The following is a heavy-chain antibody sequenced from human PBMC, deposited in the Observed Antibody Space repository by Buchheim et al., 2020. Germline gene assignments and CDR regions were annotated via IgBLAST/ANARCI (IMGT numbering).Heavy chain of an antibody. J-gene: IGHJ4*02. CDR3: TAEYKDRSGFYMPFDN. CDR2: IYTSGST. V-gene: IGHV4-61*02. D-gene: IGHD3-22*01. CDR1: GGSISSGSYY. Sequence: QVQLQESGPGLVEASQTLSLTCTVSGGSISSGSYYWSWIRQPAGKGLEWIGRIYTSGSTKYNPSLKSRVTISVDTSRNQFSLKLSSVTAADTAVYYCTAEYKDRSGFYMPFDNWGQGAL.